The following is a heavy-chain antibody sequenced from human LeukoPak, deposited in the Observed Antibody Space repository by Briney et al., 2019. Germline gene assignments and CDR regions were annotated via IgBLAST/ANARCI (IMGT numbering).Heavy chain of an antibody. CDR2: FDPEDGET. D-gene: IGHD3-9*01. CDR3: ATGYDILTGCRY. Sequence: ASVKVSCKVSGYTLTELSMHWVRQAPGKGLEWMGGFDPEDGETIYAQKFQGRVTMTEDTSTDTAYMELSSLRSEDTVVYYCATGYDILTGCRYWGQGTLVTVSS. J-gene: IGHJ4*02. V-gene: IGHV1-24*01. CDR1: GYTLTELS.